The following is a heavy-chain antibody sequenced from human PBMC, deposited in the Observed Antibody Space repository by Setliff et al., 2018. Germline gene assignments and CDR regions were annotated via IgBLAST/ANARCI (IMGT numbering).Heavy chain of an antibody. CDR1: GFTFTSYD. CDR3: AKELIEVMMTGLEF. Sequence: PGGSLRLSCAASGFTFTSYDMSWVRQAPGKGLEWVSGISGTGATTNYADSVRGRFTISRDNSKNTVYLQMNSLRPEDTAVYYCAKELIEVMMTGLEFWGQGTMVTVSS. CDR2: ISGTGATT. D-gene: IGHD3-22*01. V-gene: IGHV3-23*01. J-gene: IGHJ4*02.